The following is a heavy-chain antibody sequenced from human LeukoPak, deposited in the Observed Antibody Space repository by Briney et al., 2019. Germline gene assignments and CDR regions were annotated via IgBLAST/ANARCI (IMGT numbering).Heavy chain of an antibody. J-gene: IGHJ4*02. CDR2: IRYDGSDK. Sequence: GGSLTLSCAASGFTFSSYCMRWVRQAPGKGLEWVAFIRYDGSDKYYAASVKGRFTISRDNSKNTLYLQMNRLRAEDTALYYCAKDLTTVTTQGDYWGQGTLVTVSS. CDR1: GFTFSSYC. V-gene: IGHV3-30*02. CDR3: AKDLTTVTTQGDY. D-gene: IGHD4-17*01.